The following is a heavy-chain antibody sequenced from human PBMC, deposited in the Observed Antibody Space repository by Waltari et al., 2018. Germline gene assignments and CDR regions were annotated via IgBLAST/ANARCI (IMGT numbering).Heavy chain of an antibody. CDR3: ARVGSWYLDSRDHFDN. CDR2: VNSDGSTT. CDR1: GFTFSSYW. D-gene: IGHD6-13*01. Sequence: EVQLVESGGGLVQPGGSLRLSCAASGFTFSSYWMSWVRQAPGKWLVWVSRVNSDGSTTTYADSVRGRFTISRDNAKNTLYLQMNSLRVEDTAVYYCARVGSWYLDSRDHFDNWGQGTLVTVSS. V-gene: IGHV3-74*01. J-gene: IGHJ4*02.